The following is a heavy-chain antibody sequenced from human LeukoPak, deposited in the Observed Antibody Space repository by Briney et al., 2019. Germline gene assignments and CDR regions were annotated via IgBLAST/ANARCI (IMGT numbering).Heavy chain of an antibody. CDR1: GYTFTGYY. D-gene: IGHD3-22*01. CDR2: INPNSGGT. Sequence: ASVKVSCKASGYTFTGYYMHWVRQAPGQGLEGMGWINPNSGGTNYAQKFQGRVTMTRDTSISTAYMELSRLRSDDTAVYYCARIGGWGRFGTMIDEYYFDYWGQGTLVTVSS. J-gene: IGHJ4*02. V-gene: IGHV1-2*02. CDR3: ARIGGWGRFGTMIDEYYFDY.